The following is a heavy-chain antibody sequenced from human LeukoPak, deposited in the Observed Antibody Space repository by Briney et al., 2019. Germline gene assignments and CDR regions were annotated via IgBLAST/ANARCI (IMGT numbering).Heavy chain of an antibody. CDR2: IGGRGGST. V-gene: IGHV3-23*01. J-gene: IGHJ4*02. D-gene: IGHD2-2*01. CDR1: GFRFSDFT. Sequence: PGGSLRLSCAASGFRFSDFTMTWVRQAPGKGPEWVSAIGGRGGSTYYADSLGGRFTISRDNSKNTLYLQMNSLRAEDTAVYYCAKVASGQLYCSSTGCHFDYWGQGTLVTVSS. CDR3: AKVASGQLYCSSTGCHFDY.